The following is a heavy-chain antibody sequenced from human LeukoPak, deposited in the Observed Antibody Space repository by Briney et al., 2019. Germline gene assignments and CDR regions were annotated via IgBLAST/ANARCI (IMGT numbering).Heavy chain of an antibody. D-gene: IGHD3-10*01. CDR1: GFTFSDYY. CDR3: ARDNVPTYYYGSGSYYPDY. V-gene: IGHV3-11*04. CDR2: ISSSGGTL. Sequence: GGSLRLSCAASGFTFSDYYMSWIRQAPGKGLEWVSYISSSGGTLYYADSVKGRFTIPRDNAKNSLSLQMNSLRAEDTAVYYCARDNVPTYYYGSGSYYPDYWGQGTLVTVSS. J-gene: IGHJ4*02.